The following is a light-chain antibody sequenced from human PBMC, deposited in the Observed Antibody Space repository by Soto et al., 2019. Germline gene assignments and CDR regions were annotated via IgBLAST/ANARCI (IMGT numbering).Light chain of an antibody. J-gene: IGLJ1*01. CDR3: SSYTSSSPYV. Sequence: QSVLTQPASVSGSPGQSITISCTGTSSDVGGYNYVSWYQQYPGKAHKLMIYDVSNRPSGVSNRFSGSKSGNTASLTISGLQAEDEADYYCSSYTSSSPYVFGTGTKLTVL. CDR2: DVS. V-gene: IGLV2-14*01. CDR1: SSDVGGYNY.